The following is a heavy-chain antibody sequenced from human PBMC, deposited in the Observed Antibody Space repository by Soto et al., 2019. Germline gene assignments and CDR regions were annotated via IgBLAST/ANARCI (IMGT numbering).Heavy chain of an antibody. Sequence: TSETLSLTCTVSGGSISSSSYYWGWTRQPPGKGLEWIGSIYYSGSTYYNPSLKSRVTISVDTSKNQFSLKLSSVTAADTAVYYCARPNSSSWDYFDYWGQGTLVTVPQ. D-gene: IGHD6-13*01. V-gene: IGHV4-39*01. CDR1: GGSISSSSYY. CDR2: IYYSGST. CDR3: ARPNSSSWDYFDY. J-gene: IGHJ4*02.